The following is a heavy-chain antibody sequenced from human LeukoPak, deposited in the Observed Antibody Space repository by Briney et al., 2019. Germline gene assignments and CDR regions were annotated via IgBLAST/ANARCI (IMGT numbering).Heavy chain of an antibody. CDR2: INAGNGNT. D-gene: IGHD3-16*01. V-gene: IGHV1-3*01. CDR1: GYTSTSYA. CDR3: ASYDYVWGSYYTTPLDY. J-gene: IGHJ4*02. Sequence: GASVKVSCKASGYTSTSYAMHWVRQAPGQRLEWMGWINAGNGNTKYSQKFQGRVTITRDTSASTAYMELSSLRSEDTAVYYCASYDYVWGSYYTTPLDYWGQGTLVTVSS.